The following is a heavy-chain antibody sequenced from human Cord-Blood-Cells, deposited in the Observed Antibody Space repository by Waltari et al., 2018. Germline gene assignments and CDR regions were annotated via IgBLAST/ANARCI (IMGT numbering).Heavy chain of an antibody. Sequence: QVQLQQWGTGLLKPSETLSLTCAVYGGSLSGYYWSWIRQPPWKGLEWIGEINHSGSTNYNPSLKSRVTISVDTSKNQFSLKLSSVTAADTAVYYCARLRGYCSGGSCYSYYYYGMDVWGQGTTVTVSS. CDR2: INHSGST. J-gene: IGHJ6*02. D-gene: IGHD2-15*01. V-gene: IGHV4-34*01. CDR3: ARLRGYCSGGSCYSYYYYGMDV. CDR1: GGSLSGYY.